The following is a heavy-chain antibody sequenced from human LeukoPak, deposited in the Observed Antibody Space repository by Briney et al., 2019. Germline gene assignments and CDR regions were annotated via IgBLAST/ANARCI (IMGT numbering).Heavy chain of an antibody. CDR2: IYSGGTT. V-gene: IGHV3-53*01. CDR3: ARDGYGNNYMDV. D-gene: IGHD1/OR15-1a*01. CDR1: AFTVSSNF. Sequence: PGRSLRLSCAASAFTVSSNFMSWVRQAPGKGLEWVSVIYSGGTTYYADSVKGRFTISRDNSKNTLYLQMNSLRAEDTAVYYCARDGYGNNYMDVWGKGTTVTVSS. J-gene: IGHJ6*03.